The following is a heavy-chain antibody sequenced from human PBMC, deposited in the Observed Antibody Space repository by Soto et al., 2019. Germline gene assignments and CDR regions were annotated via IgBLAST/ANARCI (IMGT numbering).Heavy chain of an antibody. D-gene: IGHD6-6*01. CDR3: ARTRSFTLGFYYDGMDV. CDR2: IYPGDSDT. CDR1: GYSFASYW. Sequence: GESLKISCQGSGYSFASYWLGCVRQMPGKDLEWMVIIYPGDSDTRYSPSFQGQVTISADKSLRTAYLQWTSLKASDTALYYCARTRSFTLGFYYDGMDVSAQGTTVTVSS. J-gene: IGHJ6*02. V-gene: IGHV5-51*01.